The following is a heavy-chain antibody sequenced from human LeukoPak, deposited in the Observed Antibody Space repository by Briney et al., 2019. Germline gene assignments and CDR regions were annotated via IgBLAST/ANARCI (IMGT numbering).Heavy chain of an antibody. CDR3: ARDRNPLVRGVIDY. J-gene: IGHJ4*02. Sequence: PSETLSLTCAVYGGSSSGYYWSWIRQPPGNGREWIGEINHSGSTNYNPSPKSRVTISVDTPKNQFSLKLSSVTAADTAVYYCARDRNPLVRGVIDYWGQGTLVTVSS. V-gene: IGHV4-34*01. D-gene: IGHD3-10*01. CDR2: INHSGST. CDR1: GGSSSGYY.